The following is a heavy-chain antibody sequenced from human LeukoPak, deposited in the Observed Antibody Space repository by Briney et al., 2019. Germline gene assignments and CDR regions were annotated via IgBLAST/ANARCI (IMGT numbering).Heavy chain of an antibody. J-gene: IGHJ5*02. CDR2: INPNSGGT. CDR3: ARVRGLLNWFDP. D-gene: IGHD3-10*01. Sequence: GASVKVSCKASGYTFTGYYMHWVRQAPGQGLEWMGRINPNSGGTNYAQKFQGRVTMTRDTSISTAYMELSRLRSDDTAVYYCARVRGLLNWFDPWGQGTLVTVSS. V-gene: IGHV1-2*06. CDR1: GYTFTGYY.